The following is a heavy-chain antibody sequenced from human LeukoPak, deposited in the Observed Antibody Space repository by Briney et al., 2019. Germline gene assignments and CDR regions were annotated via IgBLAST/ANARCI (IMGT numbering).Heavy chain of an antibody. Sequence: PSETLSLTCTVSGGSISSGTYYWSWIRQPAGKGLEWIGYIYYSGSTNYKPSLKSRVTISVDTSKNQFSLKLNSVTAADTAVYYCAGGGYYGSGNDFRFDPWGQGTLVTVSS. CDR2: IYYSGST. CDR1: GGSISSGTYY. J-gene: IGHJ5*02. V-gene: IGHV4-61*10. CDR3: AGGGYYGSGNDFRFDP. D-gene: IGHD3-10*01.